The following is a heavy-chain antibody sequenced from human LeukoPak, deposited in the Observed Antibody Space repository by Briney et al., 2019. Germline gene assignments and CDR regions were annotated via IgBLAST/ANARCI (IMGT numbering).Heavy chain of an antibody. CDR3: ARSGGLQKFDY. Sequence: GRSVRLSCAASEFTFSNYALHWVRQAPGKGLQWVAVISHDGNTIHYADSVKGRFIISRDTSKNTLYLQMNSLRAEDTAVYYCARSGGLQKFDYWGQGTLVTVSS. CDR1: EFTFSNYA. D-gene: IGHD4-11*01. CDR2: ISHDGNTI. V-gene: IGHV3-30-3*01. J-gene: IGHJ4*02.